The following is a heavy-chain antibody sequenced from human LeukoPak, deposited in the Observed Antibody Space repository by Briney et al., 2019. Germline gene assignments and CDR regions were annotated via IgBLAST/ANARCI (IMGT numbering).Heavy chain of an antibody. V-gene: IGHV1-2*06. CDR2: INPNSGGT. CDR3: ASRYCSSTSCRPNYYYYYMDV. Sequence: ASVEVSCKASGYTFTGYYMHWVRQAPGQGLEWMGRINPNSGGTNYAQKFQGRVTMTRDTSISTAYMELSRLRSDDTAVYYCASRYCSSTSCRPNYYYYYMDVWGKGTTVTVSS. J-gene: IGHJ6*03. CDR1: GYTFTGYY. D-gene: IGHD2-2*01.